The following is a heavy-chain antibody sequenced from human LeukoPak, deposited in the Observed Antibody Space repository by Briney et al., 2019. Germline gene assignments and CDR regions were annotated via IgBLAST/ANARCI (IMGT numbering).Heavy chain of an antibody. CDR2: ISVSDTT. CDR1: GFIFSSCA. V-gene: IGHV3-23*01. CDR3: ALSGGSDWYGLEC. J-gene: IGHJ4*02. Sequence: GGSLRLSCAASGFIFSSCAMSWVRQAPGKGLEWISAISVSDTTYYADSVKGRFTISRDNSKNTLYLQMNGLRAEDTALYYCALSGGSDWYGLECWGQGTLVTVSS. D-gene: IGHD6-13*01.